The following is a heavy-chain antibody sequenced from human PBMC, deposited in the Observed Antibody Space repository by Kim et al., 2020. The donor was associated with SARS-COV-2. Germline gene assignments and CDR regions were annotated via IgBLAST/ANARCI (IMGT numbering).Heavy chain of an antibody. V-gene: IGHV3-15*01. CDR3: TSQPPQWYFDY. Sequence: GGSLRLSCAASGFTFSNAWMSWVRQAPGKGLEWVGRIKSKTDGGTTDYAAPVKGRFTISRDDSKNTLYLQMNSLKTEDTAVYYCTSQPPQWYFDYWGQGTLVTVSS. CDR2: IKSKTDGGTT. D-gene: IGHD6-19*01. J-gene: IGHJ4*02. CDR1: GFTFSNAW.